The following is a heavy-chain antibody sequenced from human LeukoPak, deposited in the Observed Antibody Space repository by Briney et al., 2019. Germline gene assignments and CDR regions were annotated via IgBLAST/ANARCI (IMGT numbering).Heavy chain of an antibody. Sequence: GGSLRLSCAASGFTFSSYGMHWVRQAPGKGLEWVGRIKSKTDGGTTDYAAPVKGRFTISRDDSKNTLYLQMNSLKTEDTAVYYCTTRPNWEDFDYWGQGTLVTVSS. CDR1: GFTFSSYG. V-gene: IGHV3-15*01. CDR2: IKSKTDGGTT. J-gene: IGHJ4*02. D-gene: IGHD7-27*01. CDR3: TTRPNWEDFDY.